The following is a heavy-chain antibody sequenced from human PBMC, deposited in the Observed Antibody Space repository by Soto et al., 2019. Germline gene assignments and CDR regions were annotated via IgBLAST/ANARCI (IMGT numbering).Heavy chain of an antibody. CDR2: IIPIFGTA. J-gene: IGHJ3*02. D-gene: IGHD3-22*01. V-gene: IGHV1-69*01. CDR1: GGTFSSYA. Sequence: QVQLVQSGAEVKKPGSSVKVSCKASGGTFSSYAISWVRQAPGQGLEWMGGIIPIFGTANYAQKFQGRVTITADESTSTAYMELSSLRSEDTAVYYCARSHKTYYYDSSGYYPGRPGASDIWGQGTMVTVSS. CDR3: ARSHKTYYYDSSGYYPGRPGASDI.